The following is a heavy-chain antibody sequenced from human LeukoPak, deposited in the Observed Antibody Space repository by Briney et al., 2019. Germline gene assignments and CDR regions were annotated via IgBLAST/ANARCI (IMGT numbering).Heavy chain of an antibody. CDR2: ISSSGSTI. CDR3: AGDGHSYSPDY. J-gene: IGHJ4*02. D-gene: IGHD5-18*01. CDR1: GFTFSDYY. V-gene: IGHV3-11*01. Sequence: GGSLRLSCAASGFTFSDYYMSWIRQAPGKGLEWVSYISSSGSTIYYADSVKGRFTISRDNAKNSLYLQMNSLRAEDTAIYYCAGDGHSYSPDYWGQGTLVTVSS.